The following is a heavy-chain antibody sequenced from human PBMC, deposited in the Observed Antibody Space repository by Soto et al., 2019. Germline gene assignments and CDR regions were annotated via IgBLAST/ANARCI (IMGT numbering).Heavy chain of an antibody. J-gene: IGHJ5*02. D-gene: IGHD1-1*01. CDR1: GFTFRDYY. V-gene: IGHV3-11*01. CDR2: IHSSGSTI. Sequence: GGALRVSCAASGFTFRDYYMSWIRQAPGKGLEWVSYIHSSGSTIYYADSVKGRFTISRDNAKNALYLQMNSLRAEDTALYYCARAVNWNEFDPWGQGTLVTVSS. CDR3: ARAVNWNEFDP.